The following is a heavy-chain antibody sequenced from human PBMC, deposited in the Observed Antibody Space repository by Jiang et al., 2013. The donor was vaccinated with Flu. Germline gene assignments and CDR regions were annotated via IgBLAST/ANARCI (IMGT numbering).Heavy chain of an antibody. CDR3: ARVPPYSSSPGGQMGY. V-gene: IGHV1-18*01. D-gene: IGHD6-6*01. Sequence: RQAPGQGLEWMGWISAYNGNTNYAQKLQGRVTMTTDTSTSTAYMELRSLRSDDTAVYYCARVPPYSSSPGGQMGYWGQGTLVTVSS. J-gene: IGHJ4*02. CDR2: ISAYNGNT.